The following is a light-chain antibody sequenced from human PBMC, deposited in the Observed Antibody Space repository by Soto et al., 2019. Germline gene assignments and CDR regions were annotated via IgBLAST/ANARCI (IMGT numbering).Light chain of an antibody. CDR1: QDIDKY. Sequence: DMEMTHPPCRLSAAVGDSVTMTRRARQDIDKYIHWYRHRQGEAPKFLIYGAYRLQSGVPSRVTGSGSRTDFTLTITSLQPEDCGTYYCQQSYSSPPTFGGGTKVDIK. J-gene: IGKJ4*01. CDR2: GAY. CDR3: QQSYSSPPT. V-gene: IGKV1-39*01.